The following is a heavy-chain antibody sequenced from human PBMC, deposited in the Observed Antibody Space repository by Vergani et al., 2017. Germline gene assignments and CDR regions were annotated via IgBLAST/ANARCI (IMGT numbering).Heavy chain of an antibody. CDR2: IYTSGST. Sequence: QVQLQESGPGLVKPSETLSLTCTVSGGSISSYYWSWIRQPAGKGLEWIGRIYTSGSTNYNPSLKSRVTMSGDTSKNQFSLKLSSVTAADTAVYYCARDRSVYGGPSVDYYYYMDVWGKGTTVTVSS. CDR1: GGSISSYY. D-gene: IGHD4-23*01. J-gene: IGHJ6*03. CDR3: ARDRSVYGGPSVDYYYYMDV. V-gene: IGHV4-4*07.